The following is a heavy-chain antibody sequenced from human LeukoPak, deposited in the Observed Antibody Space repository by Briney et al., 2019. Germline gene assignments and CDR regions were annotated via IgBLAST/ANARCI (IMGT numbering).Heavy chain of an antibody. CDR1: GGSLSSYY. V-gene: IGHV4-59*08. J-gene: IGHJ3*02. CDR2: IHYSGST. Sequence: SETLSLTCTVSGGSLSSYYWSWIRQPPGKGLEWIGYIHYSGSTNYNPSLKSRLSMSLDTSENQFSLKLSSVTAADTAVYYCARSYAVDDAFDIWGQGTMVTVSS. D-gene: IGHD1-26*01. CDR3: ARSYAVDDAFDI.